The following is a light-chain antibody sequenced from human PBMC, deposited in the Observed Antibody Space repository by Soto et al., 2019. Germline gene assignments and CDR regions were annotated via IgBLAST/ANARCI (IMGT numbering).Light chain of an antibody. Sequence: QAVVTQPASVSGSPGQSITISCTGTTSDVGAYNYVSWYQHHPGRAPKLMIFEVSNRPSGVSNRFSASKSGHTASLTISGLQAEDEADYYCSSYTNRDTLVFGGGTKVTVL. CDR3: SSYTNRDTLV. CDR1: TSDVGAYNY. CDR2: EVS. V-gene: IGLV2-14*01. J-gene: IGLJ3*02.